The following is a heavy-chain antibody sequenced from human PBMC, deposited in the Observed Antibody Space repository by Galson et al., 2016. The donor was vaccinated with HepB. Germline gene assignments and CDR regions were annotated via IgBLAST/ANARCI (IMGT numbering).Heavy chain of an antibody. Sequence: SETLSLTCTVSGVSISSSNWWSWVRQPPGKGLEWIGEIFHTGRTNYNPSLKSRVTMSIDKSNNHFSLKLSSMTAADTAVYYCVRDVGTDAFDIWGQGTMVTVSS. J-gene: IGHJ3*02. CDR2: IFHTGRT. CDR1: GVSISSSNW. V-gene: IGHV4-4*02. D-gene: IGHD2-15*01. CDR3: VRDVGTDAFDI.